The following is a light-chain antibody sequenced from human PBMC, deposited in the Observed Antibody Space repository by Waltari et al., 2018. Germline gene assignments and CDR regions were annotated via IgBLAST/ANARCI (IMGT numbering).Light chain of an antibody. V-gene: IGLV2-23*02. J-gene: IGLJ3*02. CDR3: CSYAGSSTWV. CDR1: SSDVGNSHL. CDR2: DVS. Sequence: QSALTQPASVSGSPGQSITISCTGTSSDVGNSHLVSWYQQHPGKAPKLMIYDVSKRPSGVSYRFSGSKSGNTASLTISGLQAEDEADYYCCSYAGSSTWVFGGGTKLTVL.